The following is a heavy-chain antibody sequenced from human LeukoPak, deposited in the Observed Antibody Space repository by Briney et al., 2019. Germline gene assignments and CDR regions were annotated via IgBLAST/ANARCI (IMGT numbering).Heavy chain of an antibody. D-gene: IGHD2-2*01. CDR2: MFHSGDT. CDR1: GYSVSSGYY. V-gene: IGHV4-38-2*02. CDR3: ARSKAHLSTSWYGTWFDP. Sequence: SETLSLTCTVSGYSVSSGYYWGWIRQPPGKGLEWIGSMFHSGDTYYNPSLKSRVTISVDTSKNQLSLKLSSVTAADTAVYYCARSKAHLSTSWYGTWFDPWGQGTLVTVSS. J-gene: IGHJ5*02.